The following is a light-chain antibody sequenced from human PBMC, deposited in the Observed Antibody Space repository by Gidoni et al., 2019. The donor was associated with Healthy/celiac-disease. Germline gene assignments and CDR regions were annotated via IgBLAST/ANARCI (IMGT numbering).Light chain of an antibody. CDR3: QQYYSTPKWT. Sequence: DIVMTQSPDALDVSLVERDNINCKTSQSVLYSSNNKNYLAWYQQKPVQPPKLLISWASTRESGVPDRFSGSGSGTDFSLTISSLQAEDVSVYYFQQYYSTPKWTFGQGTKVEIK. J-gene: IGKJ1*01. CDR1: QSVLYSSNNKNY. V-gene: IGKV4-1*01. CDR2: WAS.